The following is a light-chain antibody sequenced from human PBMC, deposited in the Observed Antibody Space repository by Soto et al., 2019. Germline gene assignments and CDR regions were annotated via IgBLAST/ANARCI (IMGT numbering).Light chain of an antibody. CDR1: SGSVSTNYY. CDR2: STN. Sequence: QTVVTQEPSFSVSPGGTDTLTCGLSSGSVSTNYYPSWYQQTPGQAPRTLIYSTNTRSSGVPDRFSGSILGDKAALTITGAQADDDSDYYWVLYMGSGIWVFGGGTKLTVL. J-gene: IGLJ2*01. CDR3: VLYMGSGIWV. V-gene: IGLV8-61*01.